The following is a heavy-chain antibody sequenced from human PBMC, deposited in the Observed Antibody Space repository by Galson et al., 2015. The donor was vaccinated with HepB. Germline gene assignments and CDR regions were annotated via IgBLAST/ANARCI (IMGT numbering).Heavy chain of an antibody. Sequence: QSGAEVKKPGESLRISCKGSGYSFTSYWISWVRQMPGKGLEWMGRIDPSDSYTNYSPSFQGHVTISADKSISTAYLQWSSLKASDTAMYYCATGLRYFDWLSYYYYGMDVWGQGTTVTVSS. CDR1: GYSFTSYW. V-gene: IGHV5-10-1*01. CDR3: ATGLRYFDWLSYYYYGMDV. J-gene: IGHJ6*02. CDR2: IDPSDSYT. D-gene: IGHD3-9*01.